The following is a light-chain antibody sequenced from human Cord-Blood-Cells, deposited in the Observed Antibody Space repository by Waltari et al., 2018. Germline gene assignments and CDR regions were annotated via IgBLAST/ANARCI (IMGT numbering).Light chain of an antibody. V-gene: IGKV1-39*01. CDR1: PSISSY. CDR2: AAS. Sequence: IPLTPSPSYLSASVGDRVTITCRASPSISSYLNWYQQKPGKAPKLLIYAASSLQSGVPSRLSGGGSGTDFTLTISSLQPEDFATFYCQQSYSTPLTFGGGTKVEIK. CDR3: QQSYSTPLT. J-gene: IGKJ4*01.